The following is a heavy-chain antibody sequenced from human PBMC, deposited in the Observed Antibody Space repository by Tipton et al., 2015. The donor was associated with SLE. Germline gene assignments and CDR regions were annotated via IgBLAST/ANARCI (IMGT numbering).Heavy chain of an antibody. D-gene: IGHD2-21*01. J-gene: IGHJ4*02. CDR2: TYRHGIS. CDR3: ARGGEANCGGDCPYYFDD. V-gene: IGHV3-53*05. Sequence: SLRLSCAGSWLSVSSEYMRWVRLAPGKGLEWVSVTYRHGISYYADAVEGRFTIFRDESKNTVDLQMNSLRTEDTDMYYCARGGEANCGGDCPYYFDDWGQGTLVTVSS. CDR1: WLSVSSEY.